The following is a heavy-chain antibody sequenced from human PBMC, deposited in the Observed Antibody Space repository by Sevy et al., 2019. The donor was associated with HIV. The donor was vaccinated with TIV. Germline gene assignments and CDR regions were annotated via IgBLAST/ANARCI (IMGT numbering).Heavy chain of an antibody. J-gene: IGHJ4*02. V-gene: IGHV3-23*01. D-gene: IGHD6-19*01. CDR2: ISGSGGST. CDR1: GFTFSSYP. CDR3: AKTSGYSSGWSHWDY. Sequence: GGSLRLSCAASGFTFSSYPMSWVRQAPGKGLEWVSAISGSGGSTYYADSVKGRFTISRDNSKNTLYLQMNSLRAEDTAVYYCAKTSGYSSGWSHWDYWGQGTLVTVSS.